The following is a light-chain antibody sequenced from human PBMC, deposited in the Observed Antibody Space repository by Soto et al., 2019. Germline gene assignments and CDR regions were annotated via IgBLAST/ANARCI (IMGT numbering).Light chain of an antibody. CDR1: QSISSW. V-gene: IGKV1-5*03. Sequence: DIQMTQSPSTLSASVGDRVTITCRASQSISSWLAWYQQKPGKAPKLLIYKASSLESGLPSRFSGSGSGTEFTLTISLLQHDDFATYYCQQYNSYPWTFGQGTKVEIK. J-gene: IGKJ1*01. CDR2: KAS. CDR3: QQYNSYPWT.